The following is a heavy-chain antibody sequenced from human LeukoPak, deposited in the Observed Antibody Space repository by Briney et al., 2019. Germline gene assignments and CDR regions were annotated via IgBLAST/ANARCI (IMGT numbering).Heavy chain of an antibody. J-gene: IGHJ4*02. CDR2: ISSSSSYI. CDR1: GFTFSSYS. Sequence: PGGSLRLSCAASGFTFSSYSMNWVRQAPGKGLEWVSSISSSSSYINYADSVRGRFTISRDNAKNSPFLQMDSLRGEDTAVYYCARCTTGKTFGSLREIKKSREIDYWGQGTLVTVSP. V-gene: IGHV3-21*01. CDR3: ARCTTGKTFGSLREIKKSREIDY. D-gene: IGHD1-1*01.